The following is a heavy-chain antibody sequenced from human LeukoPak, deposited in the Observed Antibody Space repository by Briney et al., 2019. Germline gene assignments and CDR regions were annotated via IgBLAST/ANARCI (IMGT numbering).Heavy chain of an antibody. CDR3: ARDDRHAYYYGMDV. Sequence: GGSLRLSCAGSGFPFSHYAMHWVRQAPGKGLEWVAVIWYDGSNKYYADSVKGRFTISRDNSKNTLYLQMNSLRAEDTAVYYCARDDRHAYYYGMDVWGQGTTVTVSS. CDR2: IWYDGSNK. J-gene: IGHJ6*02. CDR1: GFPFSHYA. V-gene: IGHV3-33*08.